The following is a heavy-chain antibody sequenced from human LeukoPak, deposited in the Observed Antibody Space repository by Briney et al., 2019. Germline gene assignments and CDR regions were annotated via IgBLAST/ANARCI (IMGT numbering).Heavy chain of an antibody. V-gene: IGHV3-23*01. CDR2: ISSSGGVP. D-gene: IGHD5-12*01. Sequence: GGSLRLSCAASEFTFSSYSMSWVRQAPGKGLGWVSSISSSGGVPYYADSAKGRFTISRDNSKNTLYLQMNSLRAEDTAVYYCVKDRPTWPIDYWGRGTLVTVSS. CDR1: EFTFSSYS. CDR3: VKDRPTWPIDY. J-gene: IGHJ4*02.